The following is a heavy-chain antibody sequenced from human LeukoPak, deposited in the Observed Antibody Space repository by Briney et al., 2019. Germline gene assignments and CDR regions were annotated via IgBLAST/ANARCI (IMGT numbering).Heavy chain of an antibody. CDR1: GFSFSTHW. Sequence: GGSLRLSCAASGFSFSTHWMSWVRQAPGKGLEWVANIKQDGSERYYVDSVKGRFTISRDNAKNSLYLQMNSLRAEDTAVYYCATSVTGNLYYFDYWGQETLVTVSP. V-gene: IGHV3-7*01. D-gene: IGHD3-9*01. CDR3: ATSVTGNLYYFDY. J-gene: IGHJ4*02. CDR2: IKQDGSER.